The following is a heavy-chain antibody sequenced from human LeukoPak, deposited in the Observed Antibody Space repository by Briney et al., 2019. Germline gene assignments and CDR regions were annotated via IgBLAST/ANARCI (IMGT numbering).Heavy chain of an antibody. J-gene: IGHJ5*02. Sequence: SETLSLTCTVSGGSISSYYWSWIRQPPGKGLEWIGYIYYSGSTNYNPSLKSRVTISVDTSKNQFSLKPSSVTAADTAVYYCARHSHGGNSNWFDPWGQGTLVTVSS. CDR2: IYYSGST. CDR1: GGSISSYY. V-gene: IGHV4-59*08. D-gene: IGHD4-23*01. CDR3: ARHSHGGNSNWFDP.